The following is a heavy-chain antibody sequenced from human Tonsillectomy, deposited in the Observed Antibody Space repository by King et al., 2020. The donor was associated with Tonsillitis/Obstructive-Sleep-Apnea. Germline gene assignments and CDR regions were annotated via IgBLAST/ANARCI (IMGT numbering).Heavy chain of an antibody. CDR2: INHSGST. V-gene: IGHV4-34*01. D-gene: IGHD1-26*01. CDR1: GGSFSGYY. Sequence: VQLQQWGAGLLKPSETLSLTCAVYGGSFSGYYWSWIRQPPGKGLEWIGEINHSGSTSYNPSLKSRVTISVDTSKNQFSLKLSSVTAADTAVYYCALGSSGSYYFDYWGQGTLVTVSS. CDR3: ALGSSGSYYFDY. J-gene: IGHJ4*02.